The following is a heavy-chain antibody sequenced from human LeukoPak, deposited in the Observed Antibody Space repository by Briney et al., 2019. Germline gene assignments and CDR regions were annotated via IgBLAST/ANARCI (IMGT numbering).Heavy chain of an antibody. CDR1: GYTLTELS. CDR2: FDPEDGET. CDR3: ATEFLDSSSWYGLNWSDP. V-gene: IGHV1-24*01. Sequence: ASVKVSCKVSGYTLTELSMHWVRQAPGKGLEWMGGFDPEDGETIYAQKFQGRVTMTEDTSTDTAYMELSSLRSEDTAVYYCATEFLDSSSWYGLNWSDPWGQGTLVTVSS. D-gene: IGHD6-13*01. J-gene: IGHJ5*02.